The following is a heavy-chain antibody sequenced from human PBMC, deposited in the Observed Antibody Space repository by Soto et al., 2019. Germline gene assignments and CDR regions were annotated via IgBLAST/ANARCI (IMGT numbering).Heavy chain of an antibody. CDR3: AYFDWLPY. V-gene: IGHV4-39*01. Sequence: TSETLTLTCTVSGGSISSSTFYWGWIRQPPWKGLEWIGSVYYDGTTYYNPSLRSRVTISADTSKNQFSLKMSSVTAADTAAYYCAYFDWLPYWGQGTLVTVSS. J-gene: IGHJ4*02. D-gene: IGHD3-9*01. CDR2: VYYDGTT. CDR1: GGSISSSTFY.